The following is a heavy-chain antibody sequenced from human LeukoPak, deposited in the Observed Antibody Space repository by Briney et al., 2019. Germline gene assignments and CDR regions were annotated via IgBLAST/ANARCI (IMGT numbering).Heavy chain of an antibody. CDR3: ARGGKWEQTNDAFDI. CDR1: GFTFSSYG. D-gene: IGHD1-26*01. Sequence: GGSLRLSCAASGFTFSSYGIHWVRQAPGKGLEWVAFIRYDGTNKYYADSVKGRFTISRDNAKNSLYLQMNSLRAEDTAVYYCARGGKWEQTNDAFDIWGQGTMVTVSS. J-gene: IGHJ3*02. V-gene: IGHV3-30*02. CDR2: IRYDGTNK.